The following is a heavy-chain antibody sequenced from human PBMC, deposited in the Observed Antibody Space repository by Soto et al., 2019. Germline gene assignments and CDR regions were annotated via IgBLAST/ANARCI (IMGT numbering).Heavy chain of an antibody. J-gene: IGHJ6*02. D-gene: IGHD3-22*01. Sequence: GALRLSCAASGFTFSSYAMSWVRQAPGKGLEWVSAISGSGGSTYCADSVKGRFTISRDNSKNTLYLQMNSLRAEDTAVYYCAKSVSGTMIVVVLTYYYYGMDVWGQGTTVTVSS. V-gene: IGHV3-23*01. CDR2: ISGSGGST. CDR3: AKSVSGTMIVVVLTYYYYGMDV. CDR1: GFTFSSYA.